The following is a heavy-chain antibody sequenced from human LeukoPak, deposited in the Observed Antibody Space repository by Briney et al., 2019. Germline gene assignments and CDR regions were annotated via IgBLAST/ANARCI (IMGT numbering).Heavy chain of an antibody. CDR2: IHRSGST. V-gene: IGHV4-4*02. J-gene: IGHJ4*02. CDR3: AREIVGGFNPGAY. Sequence: SETLSLTCTVSPDSTTSNFWSWVRQPPGKGLEWIGEIHRSGSTNYNPSLQRRVTISIDRSKNQIALELSSVTAADTAVYYCAREIVGGFNPGAYWGQGTLVPGSS. D-gene: IGHD1-14*01. CDR1: PDSTTSNF.